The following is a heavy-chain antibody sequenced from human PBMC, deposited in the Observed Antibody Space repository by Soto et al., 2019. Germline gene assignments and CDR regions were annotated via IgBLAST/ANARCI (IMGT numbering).Heavy chain of an antibody. J-gene: IGHJ4*02. V-gene: IGHV4-34*01. CDR2: INHSGST. CDR3: ARVEVWGATYYYFDY. D-gene: IGHD3-16*01. Sequence: SETLSLTCAVYGGSFSGYYWSWIRQPPGKGLEWIGEINHSGSTNYNPSLKSRVTISVDTSKNQFSLKLTSVTAADTAVYYCARVEVWGATYYYFDYWGQGTLVTVSS. CDR1: GGSFSGYY.